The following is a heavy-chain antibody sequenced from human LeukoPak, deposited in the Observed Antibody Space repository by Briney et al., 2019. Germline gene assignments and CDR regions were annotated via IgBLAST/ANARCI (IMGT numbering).Heavy chain of an antibody. CDR3: ALAPNSNWFDF. CDR2: IHYSGSS. J-gene: IGHJ5*01. CDR1: GDSTSNFY. Sequence: SETLSLTCTVSGDSTSNFYWNWIRQSPGKGLEWIGNIHYSGSSVYNPSLKSRVTISIDTSRRQFFLKLNSVTAADTAVYFCALAPNSNWFDFWGPGTMVTVSS. D-gene: IGHD2-8*01. V-gene: IGHV4-59*03.